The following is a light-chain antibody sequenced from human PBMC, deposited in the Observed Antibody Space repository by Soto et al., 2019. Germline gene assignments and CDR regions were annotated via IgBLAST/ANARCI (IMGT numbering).Light chain of an antibody. V-gene: IGLV8-61*01. Sequence: QTVVTQEPSFSVSPGGTVTLTCGLSSGSVSTSYYPSWYQQTPGQAPRTLIYSTNTRSSGVTDRFSGSILGNKAALTITGAKADDESDYYCVLYMGSGITVFGGGTMLTGL. J-gene: IGLJ2*01. CDR2: STN. CDR3: VLYMGSGITV. CDR1: SGSVSTSYY.